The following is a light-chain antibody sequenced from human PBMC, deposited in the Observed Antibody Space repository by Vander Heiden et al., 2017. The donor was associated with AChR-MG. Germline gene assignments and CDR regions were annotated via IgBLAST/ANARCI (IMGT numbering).Light chain of an antibody. CDR1: QSISDY. J-gene: IGKJ1*01. CDR3: QQSDSTPRT. V-gene: IGKV1-39*01. CDR2: AAS. Sequence: DIQMTQSPTSLSAFVGDRVTMTCRASQSISDYLNWYQHKPGEAPKLLIYAASGRQSGVPSRFSGSGSGTDFSLTISSLQPEDFAIYYCQQSDSTPRTFGQGTKVEFK.